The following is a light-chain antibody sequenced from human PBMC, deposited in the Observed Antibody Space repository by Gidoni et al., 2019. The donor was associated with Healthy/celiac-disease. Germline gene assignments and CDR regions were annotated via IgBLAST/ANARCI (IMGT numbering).Light chain of an antibody. J-gene: IGKJ3*01. Sequence: DIVMTQSPLSLPVTPGEPASISCRSSQSLLHSNGYNYLDWYLQTPGQSPQLLIYLGSTRASGVPDRFSGSGSGTDFTLTISSVEAEDVGVYYCMQALQPPLTFGPGTKVDIK. CDR2: LGS. CDR1: QSLLHSNGYNY. CDR3: MQALQPPLT. V-gene: IGKV2-28*01.